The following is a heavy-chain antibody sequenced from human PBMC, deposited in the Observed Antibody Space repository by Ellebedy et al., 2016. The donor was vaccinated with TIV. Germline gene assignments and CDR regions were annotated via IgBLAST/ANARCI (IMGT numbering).Heavy chain of an antibody. CDR1: GFTFSSYA. D-gene: IGHD4-23*01. Sequence: GESLKISCAASGFTFSSYAMCWVRQAPGKGLEWVSSISGSGGNTYYADSVKGRFTISRDNSKDTLYLQVNSLRAEDTAVYYCSRDPVGVGPAFDIWGQGTMVTVSS. J-gene: IGHJ3*02. CDR3: SRDPVGVGPAFDI. CDR2: ISGSGGNT. V-gene: IGHV3-23*01.